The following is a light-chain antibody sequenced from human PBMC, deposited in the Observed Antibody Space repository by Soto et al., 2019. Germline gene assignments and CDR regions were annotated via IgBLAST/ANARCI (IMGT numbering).Light chain of an antibody. V-gene: IGLV2-8*01. Sequence: QSALTQPPSASGSPGQSVTISCTGTSNDVGGYDYVSWYQQFPGKAPKLMIYEVNKRPSGVPDHFSGSKSGNTASLTVSGLQSEDEAVYYCSSYAGRDNFVVFGGGTQLTVL. CDR3: SSYAGRDNFVV. J-gene: IGLJ2*01. CDR1: SNDVGGYDY. CDR2: EVN.